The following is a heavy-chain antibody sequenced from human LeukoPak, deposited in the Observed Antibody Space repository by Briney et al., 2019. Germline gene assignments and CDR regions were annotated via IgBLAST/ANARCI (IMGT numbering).Heavy chain of an antibody. J-gene: IGHJ4*02. V-gene: IGHV3-66*01. D-gene: IGHD6-6*01. CDR3: ARDQGIGPLAPGQLVGHFDY. CDR1: EFSVGSNY. Sequence: GGSLRLSCAASEFSVGSNYMTWVRQAPGKGLEWVSLIYSGGSTYYADSVKGRFTISRDNSKNTLYLQMNSLRAEDTVVYYCARDQGIGPLAPGQLVGHFDYWGQGTLVTVSS. CDR2: IYSGGST.